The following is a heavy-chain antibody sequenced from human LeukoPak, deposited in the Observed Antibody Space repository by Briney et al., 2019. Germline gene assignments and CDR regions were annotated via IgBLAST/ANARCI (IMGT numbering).Heavy chain of an antibody. CDR1: GFTVSSNY. J-gene: IGHJ4*02. CDR2: IYSGGST. D-gene: IGHD6-19*01. CDR3: ARSSSGWYLYFDY. Sequence: GGSLRLSCAASGFTVSSNYMSWVRQAPGKGLEWVSVIYSGGSTYYADSVKGRFTISRDNSKNTLYLQMNSLRAEDTAVYYCARSSSGWYLYFDYWGQGTLVTVSA. V-gene: IGHV3-66*01.